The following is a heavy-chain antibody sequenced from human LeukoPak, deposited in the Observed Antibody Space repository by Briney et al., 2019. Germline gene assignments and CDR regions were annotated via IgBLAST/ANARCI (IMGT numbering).Heavy chain of an antibody. Sequence: GGSLRLSCAASGFTVSRKYMSWVRQAPGKGLERVAVIYTDGSTYYAESVKGRFTISRDNSKNTLYLQMNSLRAEDMAVYYCARDYGDLWGQGTLVTVSS. CDR1: GFTVSRKY. D-gene: IGHD3-10*01. CDR3: ARDYGDL. J-gene: IGHJ5*02. V-gene: IGHV3-53*03. CDR2: IYTDGST.